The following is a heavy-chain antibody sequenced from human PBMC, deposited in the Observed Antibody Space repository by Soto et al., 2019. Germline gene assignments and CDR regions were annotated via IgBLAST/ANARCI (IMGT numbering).Heavy chain of an antibody. CDR1: GFTFSSYA. CDR3: AKVKGGWLVATIFDY. CDR2: ISGSGGST. J-gene: IGHJ4*02. V-gene: IGHV3-23*01. D-gene: IGHD5-12*01. Sequence: EVQLLESGGGLVQPGGSLRLSCAASGFTFSSYAMSWVRQAPGKGLEWVSAISGSGGSTYYADSVKARFTISRDNSKNALYLQMNSLRAEDTAVYYCAKVKGGWLVATIFDYWGQGTLVTVSS.